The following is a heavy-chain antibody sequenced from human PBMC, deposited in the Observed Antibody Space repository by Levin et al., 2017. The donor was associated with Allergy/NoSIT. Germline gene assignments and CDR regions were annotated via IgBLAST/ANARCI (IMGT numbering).Heavy chain of an antibody. D-gene: IGHD6-13*01. CDR3: ARQLPQLNDAFDI. J-gene: IGHJ3*02. V-gene: IGHV4-59*01. CDR1: GGSISSYY. Sequence: SETLSLTCTVSGGSISSYYWSWIRQPPGKGLEWIGYIYYSGSTNYNPSLKSRVTISVDTSKNQFSLKLSSVTAADTAVYYCARQLPQLNDAFDIWGQGTMVTVSS. CDR2: IYYSGST.